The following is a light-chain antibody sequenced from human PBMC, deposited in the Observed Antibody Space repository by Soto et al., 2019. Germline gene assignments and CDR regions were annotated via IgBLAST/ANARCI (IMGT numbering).Light chain of an antibody. J-gene: IGLJ1*01. CDR2: EVN. CDR3: TSCAGGNNV. Sequence: QSALTQPPSASGSPGQSVTISCTGTSSDVGGYNYVSWYQQHPGKVPKLMVYEVNKRPSGVPDRFSGSKSGNTASLTVAGLQAEDEADYYCTSCAGGNNVFGTGTKVTVL. V-gene: IGLV2-8*01. CDR1: SSDVGGYNY.